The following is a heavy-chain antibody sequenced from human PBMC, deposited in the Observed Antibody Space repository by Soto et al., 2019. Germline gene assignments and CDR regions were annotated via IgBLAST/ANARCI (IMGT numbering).Heavy chain of an antibody. CDR1: GYSFTNYD. V-gene: IGHV1-18*01. D-gene: IGHD2-2*01. Sequence: SVKVSCKASGYSFTNYDISWVRQAPGQGLEWMGWISPYNGDTNYAQKLQGRVTMTTDTSTSTAYMELRSLRSDDTAVYYCARYCSSTSCDHYFDYWGQGTLVTVSS. CDR3: ARYCSSTSCDHYFDY. CDR2: ISPYNGDT. J-gene: IGHJ4*02.